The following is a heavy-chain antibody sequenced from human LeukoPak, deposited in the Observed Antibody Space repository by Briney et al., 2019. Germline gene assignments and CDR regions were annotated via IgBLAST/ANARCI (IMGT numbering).Heavy chain of an antibody. CDR1: GGTFSSYA. J-gene: IGHJ4*02. V-gene: IGHV1-69*05. CDR2: IIPIFGTA. Sequence: SVKVSCKASGGTFSSYAISWVRQAPGQGLEWMGGIIPIFGTANYAQEFQGRVTITRDTSASTAYMELSSLRSEDMAVYYCARTQIPYYYDSSGHFDYWGQGTLVTVSS. CDR3: ARTQIPYYYDSSGHFDY. D-gene: IGHD3-22*01.